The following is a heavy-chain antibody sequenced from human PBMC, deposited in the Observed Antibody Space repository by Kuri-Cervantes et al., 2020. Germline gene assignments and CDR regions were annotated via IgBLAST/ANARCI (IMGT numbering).Heavy chain of an antibody. V-gene: IGHV3-23*01. D-gene: IGHD3-10*01. Sequence: GGSLRLSCAASGFTFSNYAMSWVRQAPGKGLEWVSSISGSGGSSYHAVSVKGRCTISRDNSRNTLYLQMNSLKAEDTAEYYCAKDKGSGSYNYYYGMDVWGQGTTVTVSS. J-gene: IGHJ6*02. CDR1: GFTFSNYA. CDR3: AKDKGSGSYNYYYGMDV. CDR2: ISGSGGSS.